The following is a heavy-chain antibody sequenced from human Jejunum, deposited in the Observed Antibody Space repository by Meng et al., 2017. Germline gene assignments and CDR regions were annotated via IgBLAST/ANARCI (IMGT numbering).Heavy chain of an antibody. V-gene: IGHV3-74*01. CDR2: INMDGSRT. Sequence: EVQLVGVGGGLVQPGGSLRLSCAASGFTLSTYWMHWVRQAPGKGLEWVSDINMDGSRTDYADSVKGRFTISKDNAKNTLSLQMNSLRVEDTAVYYCARDRPGGTAGAADYWGPGNLVTVSS. CDR1: GFTLSTYW. D-gene: IGHD1-26*01. CDR3: ARDRPGGTAGAADY. J-gene: IGHJ4*02.